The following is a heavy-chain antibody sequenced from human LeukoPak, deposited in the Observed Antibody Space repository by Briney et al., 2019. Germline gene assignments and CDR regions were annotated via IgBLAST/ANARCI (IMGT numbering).Heavy chain of an antibody. CDR1: GYTFTGYY. CDR3: ARGRGSPYYVEAFDV. CDR2: INPNSGGT. J-gene: IGHJ3*01. V-gene: IGHV1-2*02. D-gene: IGHD3-22*01. Sequence: ASVKVSCKASGYTFTGYYMHWVRQAPGQGLEWMGWINPNSGGTNYAQKFQGRATMTRDTSISTAYMELSRLRSDDTAVYYCARGRGSPYYVEAFDVWGQGTVVTVSS.